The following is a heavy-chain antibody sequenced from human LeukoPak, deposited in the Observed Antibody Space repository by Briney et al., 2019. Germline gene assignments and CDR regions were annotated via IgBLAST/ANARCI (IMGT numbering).Heavy chain of an antibody. J-gene: IGHJ6*04. D-gene: IGHD3-10*02. CDR3: AELGITMIGGV. V-gene: IGHV3-48*03. CDR1: GFTLSSYE. CDR2: ISSSGSTI. Sequence: GGSLRLSCAASGFTLSSYEINWVRQAPGKGLEWVSYISSSGSTIYYGDFVKGRFTISRDNAKNSLYLQMNSLRAEDTAVYYCAELGITMIGGVWGKGTTVTISS.